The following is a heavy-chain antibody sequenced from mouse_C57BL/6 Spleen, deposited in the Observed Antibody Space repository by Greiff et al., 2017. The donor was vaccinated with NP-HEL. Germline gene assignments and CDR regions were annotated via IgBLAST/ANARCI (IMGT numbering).Heavy chain of an antibody. V-gene: IGHV1-82*01. J-gene: IGHJ1*03. CDR3: AREETTVGDCYFDV. CDR2: IYPGDGDT. Sequence: VQLQQSGPELVKPGASVKISCKASGYAFSSSWMNWVKQRPGKGLEWIGRIYPGDGDTNYNGKFKGKATLTADKSSSTAYMQLSSLTSEDSAVYVCAREETTVGDCYFDVWGTGTTVTVSS. CDR1: GYAFSSSW. D-gene: IGHD1-1*01.